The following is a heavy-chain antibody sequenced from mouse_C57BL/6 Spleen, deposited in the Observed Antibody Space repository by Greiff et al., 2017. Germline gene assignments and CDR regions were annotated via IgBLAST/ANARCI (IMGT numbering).Heavy chain of an antibody. CDR3: ARYYGSRGDYAMDY. CDR2: IYPGSGST. D-gene: IGHD1-1*01. CDR1: GYTFTSYW. Sequence: QVQLQQPGAELVKPGASVKMSCKASGYTFTSYWITWVKQRPGQGLEWIGDIYPGSGSTNYNEKFKSKATLTVDTSSSTAYMQLSSLTSEDSAVYYCARYYGSRGDYAMDYWGQGTSGTVSS. J-gene: IGHJ4*01. V-gene: IGHV1-55*01.